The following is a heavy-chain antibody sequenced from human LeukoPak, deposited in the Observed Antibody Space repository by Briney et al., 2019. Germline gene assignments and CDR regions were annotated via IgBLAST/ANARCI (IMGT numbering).Heavy chain of an antibody. CDR3: ARDLETVTIDY. CDR2: ISSSSSYI. D-gene: IGHD4-17*01. CDR1: GFTFSSYA. Sequence: GRSLRLSCAASGFTFSSYAMHWVRQAPGKGLEWVSSISSSSSYIYYADSVKGRFTISRDNAKNSLYLQMNSLRAEDTAVYYCARDLETVTIDYWGQGTLVTVSS. J-gene: IGHJ4*02. V-gene: IGHV3-21*01.